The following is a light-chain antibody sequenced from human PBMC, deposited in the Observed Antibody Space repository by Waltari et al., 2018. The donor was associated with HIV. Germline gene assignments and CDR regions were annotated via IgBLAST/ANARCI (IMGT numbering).Light chain of an antibody. CDR2: EAS. J-gene: IGKJ1*01. V-gene: IGKV1-5*03. CDR3: QQYNSYSQWM. Sequence: DIQMTQSPSTLSASVGDRVTITCRASQSIRSWLAWYQQKPGKAPKLLISEASSVESGVPSRFSGSGAGTEFTLTISSLQSDDVATYHCQQYNSYSQWMFGQGTKVEIK. CDR1: QSIRSW.